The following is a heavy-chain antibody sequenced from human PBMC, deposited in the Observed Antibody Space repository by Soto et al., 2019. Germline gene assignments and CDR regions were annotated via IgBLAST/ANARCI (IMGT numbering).Heavy chain of an antibody. CDR2: IYYSGST. Sequence: SETLSLTCTVSGGSISSYYWSWIRQPPGKGLEWIGYIYYSGSTNYNPSLKSRVTISVDTSKNQFSLKLSSVTAADTAVYYCARVYYDYIWGSRDRYNWFDPWGQGTLVTVSS. D-gene: IGHD3-16*01. CDR3: ARVYYDYIWGSRDRYNWFDP. V-gene: IGHV4-59*01. J-gene: IGHJ5*02. CDR1: GGSISSYY.